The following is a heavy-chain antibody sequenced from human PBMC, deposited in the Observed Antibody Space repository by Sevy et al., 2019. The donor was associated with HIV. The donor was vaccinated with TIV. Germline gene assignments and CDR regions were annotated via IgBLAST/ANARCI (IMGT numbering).Heavy chain of an antibody. CDR2: INHSGST. D-gene: IGHD3-9*01. Sequence: SETLSLTCAVYGGSFSGYYWSWIRQPPGKGLEWIGEINHSGSTNYNPSLKSRVTISVDTSKNQFSLKLSSVTAADTAVYYCARGTPTQAHGLRYFDWLPSDDAFDIWGQGTMVTVSS. CDR1: GGSFSGYY. CDR3: ARGTPTQAHGLRYFDWLPSDDAFDI. J-gene: IGHJ3*02. V-gene: IGHV4-34*01.